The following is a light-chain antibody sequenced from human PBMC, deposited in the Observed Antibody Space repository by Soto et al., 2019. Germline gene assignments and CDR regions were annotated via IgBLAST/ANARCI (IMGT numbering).Light chain of an antibody. J-gene: IGKJ2*01. V-gene: IGKV3-20*01. CDR3: QQYSSSPPYT. Sequence: EVVLTQSPGTLSLSPGERATLSCRASQSVSSSYLAWYQQKPGKAPRLLIYGASSRATGIPDRFSGSGSGTDSTLTISRLEPEDFAVYYFQQYSSSPPYTFGQGTKLEIK. CDR1: QSVSSSY. CDR2: GAS.